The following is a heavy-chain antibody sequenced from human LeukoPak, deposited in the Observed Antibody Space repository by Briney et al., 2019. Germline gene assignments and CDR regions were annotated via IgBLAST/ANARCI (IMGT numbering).Heavy chain of an antibody. CDR2: IKQDGSEK. V-gene: IGHV3-7*01. D-gene: IGHD3-22*01. J-gene: IGHJ4*02. CDR1: GFTFSSYW. Sequence: PGGSPRLSCAASGFTFSSYWMSWVRQAPGKGLEWVANIKQDGSEKYYVDSVKGRFTISRDNAKNSLYLQMNSLRAEDTAVYYCARVWTGGPWLSAFDYWGQGTLVTVSS. CDR3: ARVWTGGPWLSAFDY.